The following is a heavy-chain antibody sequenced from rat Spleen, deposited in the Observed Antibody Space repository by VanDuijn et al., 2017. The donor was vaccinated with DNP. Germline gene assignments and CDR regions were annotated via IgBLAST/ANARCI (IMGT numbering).Heavy chain of an antibody. CDR3: SRHPTHSHFDY. J-gene: IGHJ2*01. D-gene: IGHD1-11*01. Sequence: EVQLVESDGGLVQPGRSLKLSCTASGFTFSDYYMAWVRQAPTKGLEWVATISYDGGSTYYRDSVKGRFTISRDNAKRTLYLQMDSLRSEDTATYYCSRHPTHSHFDYWGQVVMVTVSS. V-gene: IGHV5-29*01. CDR2: ISYDGGST. CDR1: GFTFSDYY.